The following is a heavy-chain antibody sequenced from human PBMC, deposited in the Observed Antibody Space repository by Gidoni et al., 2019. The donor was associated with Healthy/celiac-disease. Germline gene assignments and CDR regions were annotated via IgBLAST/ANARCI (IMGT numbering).Heavy chain of an antibody. V-gene: IGHV3-30-3*01. CDR3: ARITYDYVWGSYRYPPHLGPNNDY. Sequence: QVQLVESGGGVVQPGRSLRLSCAASGFTFSSYAMHWVRQAPGKGLEWVAVISYDGSNKYYADSVKGRFTISRDNSKNTLYLQMNSLRAEDTAVYYCARITYDYVWGSYRYPPHLGPNNDYWGQGTLVTVSS. D-gene: IGHD3-16*02. CDR1: GFTFSSYA. CDR2: ISYDGSNK. J-gene: IGHJ4*02.